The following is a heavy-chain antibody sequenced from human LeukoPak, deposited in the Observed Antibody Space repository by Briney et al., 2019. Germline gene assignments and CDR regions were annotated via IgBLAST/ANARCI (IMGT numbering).Heavy chain of an antibody. D-gene: IGHD5-24*01. CDR3: ARAFSRDGYSTDY. J-gene: IGHJ4*02. Sequence: GGSLRLSCAASGFTFSSYAMHWVRQAPGKGLEWVAVISYDGSNKCYADSVKGRFTISRDNSKNTLYLQMNSLRAEDTAVYYCARAFSRDGYSTDYWGQGTLVTVSS. CDR2: ISYDGSNK. CDR1: GFTFSSYA. V-gene: IGHV3-30*04.